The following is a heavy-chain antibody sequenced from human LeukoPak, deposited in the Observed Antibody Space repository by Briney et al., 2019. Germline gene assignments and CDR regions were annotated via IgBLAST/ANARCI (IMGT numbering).Heavy chain of an antibody. CDR1: GFTFTTHW. J-gene: IGHJ4*02. CDR3: ATRSGSFAFDY. D-gene: IGHD3-10*01. V-gene: IGHV3-9*01. Sequence: GGSLRLSCGASGFTFTTHWIHWVRQAPGKGLEWVSGISWNNASTAYADSVKGRFTISREDAKNSLYLQMNSLRPEDTALYFCATRSGSFAFDYWGQGTLVTVSS. CDR2: ISWNNAST.